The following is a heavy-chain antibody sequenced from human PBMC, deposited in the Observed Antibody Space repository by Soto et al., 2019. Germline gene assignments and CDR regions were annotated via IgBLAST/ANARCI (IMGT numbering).Heavy chain of an antibody. CDR2: IIPIFGTA. V-gene: IGHV1-69*13. CDR3: ARGTGYYYDSSGYANDAFEI. D-gene: IGHD3-22*01. J-gene: IGHJ3*02. CDR1: GGTFSSYA. Sequence: GASVKVSCKASGGTFSSYAISWVRQAPGQGLEWMGGIIPIFGTANYAQKFQGRVTITADESTSTAYVELSSLRSEDTAVYYCARGTGYYYDSSGYANDAFEIWGQGTMVTVSS.